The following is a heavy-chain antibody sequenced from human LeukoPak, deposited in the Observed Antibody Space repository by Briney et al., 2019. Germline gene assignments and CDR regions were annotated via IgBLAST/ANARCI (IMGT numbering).Heavy chain of an antibody. CDR3: AKGRYSGYDPRDYYYFYGMDV. J-gene: IGHJ6*02. D-gene: IGHD5-12*01. Sequence: STLYADSVKGRFTISRDNSKNTLYLQMNSLRAEDTAVYYCAKGRYSGYDPRDYYYFYGMDVWGQGTTVTVSS. V-gene: IGHV3-23*01. CDR2: ST.